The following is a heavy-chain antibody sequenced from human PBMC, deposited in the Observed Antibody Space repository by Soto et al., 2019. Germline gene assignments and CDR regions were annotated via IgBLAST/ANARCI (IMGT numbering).Heavy chain of an antibody. CDR1: GGPISSYY. Sequence: SETLSLTCTVSGGPISSYYWSWIRQPPGKGLEWIGYIYYSGCTNYNPSLKSRVTISVDTSKSQFSLKLSSVTAADTAVYYCARMFRTYYYYMDVWGKGSTVTVSS. V-gene: IGHV4-59*08. CDR2: IYYSGCT. J-gene: IGHJ6*03. CDR3: ARMFRTYYYYMDV. D-gene: IGHD3-10*02.